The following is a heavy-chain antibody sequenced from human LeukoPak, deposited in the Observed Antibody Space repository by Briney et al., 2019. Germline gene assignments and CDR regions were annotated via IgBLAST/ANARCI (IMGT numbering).Heavy chain of an antibody. Sequence: GGSLRLSCAPFGFTVSSKYMSWVRQAPGKGLEWVSTIYSDGTPYYADSLKGRFTISRDNSKNTLYLRMNSLRAEDTAVYDCARAIQSHLLKGYFDYWGQGTLVTVSS. CDR1: GFTVSSKY. D-gene: IGHD2-2*01. CDR3: ARAIQSHLLKGYFDY. J-gene: IGHJ4*02. CDR2: IYSDGTP. V-gene: IGHV3-53*01.